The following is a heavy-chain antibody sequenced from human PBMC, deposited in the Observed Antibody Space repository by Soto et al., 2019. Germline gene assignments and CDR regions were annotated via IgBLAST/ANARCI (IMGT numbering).Heavy chain of an antibody. CDR2: IIPMLGFA. J-gene: IGHJ5*02. V-gene: IGHV1-69*02. Sequence: SVKVSCKASGGTFSSYTISWVRQAPGQGLEWMGRIIPMLGFANYAQNFQGRVFITADRSTHTVSMELNSLGSEDTAVYYCARQEGYSWFDPWG. CDR3: ARQEGYSWFDP. CDR1: GGTFSSYT.